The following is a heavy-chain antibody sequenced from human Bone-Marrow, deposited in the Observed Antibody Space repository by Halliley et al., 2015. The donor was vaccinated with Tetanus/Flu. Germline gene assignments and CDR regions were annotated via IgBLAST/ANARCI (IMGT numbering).Heavy chain of an antibody. V-gene: IGHV3-7*04. Sequence: LEWVANTKQDGREEYSVDSVRGRFTVSRDNAKNSLYLQMNNLRAEDTAMYYCARWRWQQSEFVYWGQGTLVTVSS. CDR2: TKQDGREE. D-gene: IGHD2-15*01. J-gene: IGHJ4*02. CDR3: ARWRWQQSEFVY.